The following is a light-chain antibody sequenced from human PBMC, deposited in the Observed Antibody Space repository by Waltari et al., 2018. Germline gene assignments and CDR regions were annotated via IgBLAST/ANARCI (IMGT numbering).Light chain of an antibody. CDR1: SSDSGGYEY. CDR3: SSFTSSTTGI. CDR2: DVR. J-gene: IGLJ2*01. V-gene: IGLV2-14*01. Sequence: SALTQPDSVSGSPGQSITISCSGFSSDSGGYEYVSWYQQHPGKAPKDISYDVRNRPSVVSTRFSCSQSGSSASLTISGLQAEDEADYYCSSFTSSTTGIFGGGTKLTVL.